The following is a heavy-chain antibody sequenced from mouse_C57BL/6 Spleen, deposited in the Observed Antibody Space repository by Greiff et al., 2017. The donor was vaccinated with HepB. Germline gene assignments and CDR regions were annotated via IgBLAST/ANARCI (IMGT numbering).Heavy chain of an antibody. CDR1: GYSITSGYY. CDR3: ARVTGTLYYFDY. Sequence: EVQVVESGPGLVKPSQSLSLTCSVTGYSITSGYYWNWIRQFPGNKLEWMGYISYDGSNNYNPSLKNRISITRDTSKNQFFLKLNSVTTEDTATYYCARVTGTLYYFDYWGQGTTLTVSS. J-gene: IGHJ2*01. CDR2: ISYDGSN. D-gene: IGHD4-1*01. V-gene: IGHV3-6*01.